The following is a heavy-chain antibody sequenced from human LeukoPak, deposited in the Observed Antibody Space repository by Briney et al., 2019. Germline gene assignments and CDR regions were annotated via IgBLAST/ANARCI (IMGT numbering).Heavy chain of an antibody. CDR1: DGSIRTYY. J-gene: IGHJ4*02. D-gene: IGHD3/OR15-3a*01. CDR3: ATNKDWAEAD. V-gene: IGHV4-59*03. CDR2: IYYRGDI. Sequence: SETPSLTCSVSDGSIRTYYWSWIRQSPGQGLEWIGNIYYRGDINYNPSLKSRVIISIDTSKNQFSLKVTSLTAADTAVYYCATNKDWAEADWGQGTLVIVSS.